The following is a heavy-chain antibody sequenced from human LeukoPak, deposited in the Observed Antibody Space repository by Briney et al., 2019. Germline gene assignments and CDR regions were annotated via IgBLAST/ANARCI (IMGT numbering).Heavy chain of an antibody. V-gene: IGHV5-51*01. CDR2: VYPGDPDI. CDR1: GYSFTHSW. CDR3: ARLGIAAGDY. D-gene: IGHD6-25*01. Sequence: GESLKISCQASGYSFTHSWIAWVRQMPGKGLEWMGLVYPGDPDIRYNPSFRGQVTISADTSIDTAYLYWTSLKASDTAIYYCARLGIAAGDYWGQGTLVSVST. J-gene: IGHJ4*02.